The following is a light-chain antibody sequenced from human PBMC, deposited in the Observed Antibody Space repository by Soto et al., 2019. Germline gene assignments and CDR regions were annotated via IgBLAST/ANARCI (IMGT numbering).Light chain of an antibody. V-gene: IGKV3-15*01. CDR2: DAS. J-gene: IGKJ4*01. CDR1: QSVSSD. Sequence: EIGMTQSPATLSVSPGERATLSCRASQSVSSDFAWYQQKPGQAPRLLIYDASTRATGIPVRFSGTGSGTDFTLTIRSLQSEDFALYYCQQYNKWPPLTFGGGTKVEI. CDR3: QQYNKWPPLT.